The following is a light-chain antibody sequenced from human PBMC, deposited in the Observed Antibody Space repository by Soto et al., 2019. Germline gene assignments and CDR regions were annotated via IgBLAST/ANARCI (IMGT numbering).Light chain of an antibody. CDR3: QQYDNLPRALT. CDR1: QSISSY. J-gene: IGKJ4*01. V-gene: IGKV1-33*01. CDR2: DAS. Sequence: DIQMTQSPSSLSASVGDRVTITCRASQSISSYLNWYQQKLGKAPKLLIYDASNLETGVPSRFSGSGSGTDFTFTISSLQPEDIATYYCQQYDNLPRALTFGGGTKVDIK.